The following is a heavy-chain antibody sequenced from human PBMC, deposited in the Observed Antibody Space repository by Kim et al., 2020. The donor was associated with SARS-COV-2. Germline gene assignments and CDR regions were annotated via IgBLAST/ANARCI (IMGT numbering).Heavy chain of an antibody. D-gene: IGHD3-10*01. Sequence: GGSLRLSCSASGFTFSSYAMHWVRQAPGKGLEYVSAISSNGGSTYYADSVKGRFTISRDNSKNTLYLQMSSLRAEDTAVYYCVKGVGVRGVIIKERNYWGQGTLVTVSS. V-gene: IGHV3-64D*06. CDR3: VKGVGVRGVIIKERNY. CDR2: ISSNGGST. J-gene: IGHJ4*02. CDR1: GFTFSSYA.